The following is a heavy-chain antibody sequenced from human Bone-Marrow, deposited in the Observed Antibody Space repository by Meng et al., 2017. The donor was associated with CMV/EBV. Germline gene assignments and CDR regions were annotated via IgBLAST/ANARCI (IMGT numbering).Heavy chain of an antibody. Sequence: ASVKVSCKASGYTFTGYYMHWVRQAPGQGLEWMGWINPNSGGTNYAQKFQGRVTMTRDTSISTAYMELSRLRSEDTAVYYCARVTSISSSWYPNYGMDVWGQGTTVTVSS. D-gene: IGHD6-13*01. V-gene: IGHV1-2*02. J-gene: IGHJ6*02. CDR3: ARVTSISSSWYPNYGMDV. CDR2: INPNSGGT. CDR1: GYTFTGYY.